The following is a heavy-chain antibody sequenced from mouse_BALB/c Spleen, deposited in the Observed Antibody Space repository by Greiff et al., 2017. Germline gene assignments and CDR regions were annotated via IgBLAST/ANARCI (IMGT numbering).Heavy chain of an antibody. V-gene: IGHV1-54*03. D-gene: IGHD1-1*01. J-gene: IGHJ4*01. CDR2: INPGSGGT. CDR3: ARNVYYGSSPYAMDY. Sequence: VQLQQSGADLVRPGTSVKVSCKASGYAFTNYLIEWVKQRPGQGLEWIGVINPGSGGTNYSEKFKGKATLTADKSSSTAYMQLSSLTSDDSAVYFCARNVYYGSSPYAMDYWGQGTSVTVSS. CDR1: GYAFTNYL.